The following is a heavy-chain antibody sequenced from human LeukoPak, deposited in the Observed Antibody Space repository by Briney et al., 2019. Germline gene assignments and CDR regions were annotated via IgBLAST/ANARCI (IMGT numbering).Heavy chain of an antibody. CDR2: ISDYNGNT. Sequence: ASVKVSCKASGYTFTSYGISWVRQAQGQGLERMGWISDYNGNTNYAQKLQGRVTMTTDTSTSTAYMELRSLRSDDTAVYYCARDCGGDCPYDYWGQGTLVTVSS. CDR3: ARDCGGDCPYDY. CDR1: GYTFTSYG. D-gene: IGHD2-21*02. V-gene: IGHV1-18*01. J-gene: IGHJ4*02.